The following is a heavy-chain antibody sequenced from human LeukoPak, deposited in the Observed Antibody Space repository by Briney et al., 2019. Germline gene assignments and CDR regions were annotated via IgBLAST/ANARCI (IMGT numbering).Heavy chain of an antibody. Sequence: PSETLSLTCIVSGGSISSGSDYWGWIRQPPGKGLEWIGSIYYSGSTYYNPSLKSRVTISVDTSKNQFSLKLSSVTAADTAVYYCARDSSGWEGEFDYWGQGTLVTVSS. D-gene: IGHD6-19*01. J-gene: IGHJ4*02. CDR2: IYYSGST. V-gene: IGHV4-39*07. CDR1: GGSISSGSDY. CDR3: ARDSSGWEGEFDY.